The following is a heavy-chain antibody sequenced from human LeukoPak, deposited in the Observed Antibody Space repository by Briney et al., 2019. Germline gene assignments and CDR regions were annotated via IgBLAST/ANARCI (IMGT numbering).Heavy chain of an antibody. CDR3: ARDPISPQLEETA. CDR2: ISGGGTTI. D-gene: IGHD1-1*01. CDR1: GFIFSSYG. Sequence: GGSLRLSCTGSGFIFSSYGLFWVRQAPGKGLECVSSISGGGTTIFYADSVKGRFTVSRDNAKNSLYLQMNSLRDEDTAVYYCARDPISPQLEETAWGKGTTVIVSS. J-gene: IGHJ6*04. V-gene: IGHV3-21*04.